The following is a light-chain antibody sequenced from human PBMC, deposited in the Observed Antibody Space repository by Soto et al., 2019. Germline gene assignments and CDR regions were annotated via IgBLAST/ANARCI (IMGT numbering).Light chain of an antibody. CDR3: QQRNSWPAIT. J-gene: IGKJ5*01. CDR1: QSVRTY. V-gene: IGKV3-11*01. CDR2: DAS. Sequence: EVVRTQSPVTLALSPGERATVSCRASQSVRTYLAWYQVKPGQAPRLLIYDASSRASGVPARFSGSGSGTDFTLTISSLDPEYFALYYCQQRNSWPAITFAAGTRLEI.